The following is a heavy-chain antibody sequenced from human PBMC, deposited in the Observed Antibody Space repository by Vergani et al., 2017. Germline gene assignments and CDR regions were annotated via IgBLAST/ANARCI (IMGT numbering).Heavy chain of an antibody. J-gene: IGHJ6*02. Sequence: EVQLLESGGGLVQPGGSLRLSCEASGFSFPGYAMSWVRQAPGKGLEWVSSVSGSSATPYYADSVKGRFIISRDNSKNTLHLQMNSLRADDTAVYYCARMALEYQLLSGYGMDVWGQGTTVTVSS. CDR1: GFSFPGYA. CDR2: VSGSSATP. V-gene: IGHV3-23*01. CDR3: ARMALEYQLLSGYGMDV. D-gene: IGHD2-2*01.